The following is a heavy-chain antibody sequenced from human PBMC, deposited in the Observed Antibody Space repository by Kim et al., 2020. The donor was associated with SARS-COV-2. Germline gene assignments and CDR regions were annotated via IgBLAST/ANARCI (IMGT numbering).Heavy chain of an antibody. V-gene: IGHV4-39*01. CDR3: ARQVYSYGLGRAFDI. Sequence: SETLSLTCTVSGGSISSSSYYWGWIRQPPGKGLEWIGSIYYSGSTYYNPSLKSRVTISVDTSKNQFSLKLSSVTAADTAVYYCARQVYSYGLGRAFDIWGQGTMVTVSS. J-gene: IGHJ3*02. D-gene: IGHD5-18*01. CDR2: IYYSGST. CDR1: GGSISSSSYY.